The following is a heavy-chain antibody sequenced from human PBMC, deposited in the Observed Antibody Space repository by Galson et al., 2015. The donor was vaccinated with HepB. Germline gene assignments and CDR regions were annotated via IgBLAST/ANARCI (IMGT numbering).Heavy chain of an antibody. Sequence: SLRLSCAASGFTFSTYAMSWVRQAPGKGLEWVSSISGSGGSTNYADSLKGRFTISRDNSRNTLFLQMNNLRADDTAIYYCAKSPYSGSYSNLDFWGQGTLVTVSS. CDR1: GFTFSTYA. V-gene: IGHV3-23*01. CDR3: AKSPYSGSYSNLDF. D-gene: IGHD1-26*01. J-gene: IGHJ4*02. CDR2: ISGSGGST.